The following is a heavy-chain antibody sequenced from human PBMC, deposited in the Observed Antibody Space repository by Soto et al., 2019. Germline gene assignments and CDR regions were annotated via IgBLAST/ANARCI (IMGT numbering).Heavy chain of an antibody. CDR2: IIPILGIA. J-gene: IGHJ2*01. D-gene: IGHD2-2*01. CDR3: AGDGGGVVVPAADWYFDL. Sequence: QVQLVQSGAEVKKPGSSVKVSCKASGGTFSSYTISWVRQAPGQGLEWMGRIIPILGIANYAQKFQGRVTITADKSTDTGYKELSSLRSEDTAVYYWAGDGGGVVVPAADWYFDLWGRGTLVTVSS. V-gene: IGHV1-69*08. CDR1: GGTFSSYT.